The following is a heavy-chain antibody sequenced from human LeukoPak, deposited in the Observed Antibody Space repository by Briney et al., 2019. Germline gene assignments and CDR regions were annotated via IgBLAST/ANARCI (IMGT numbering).Heavy chain of an antibody. V-gene: IGHV4-61*02. CDR1: GGSISSASYY. Sequence: SETLSLTCTVSGGSISSASYYWSWIRQPAGKGLQWIGRIYTSGSTYYNPSLKSRVTISVDTSKNQFSLKLTSVTAADTAVYYCARHGITVIVETYAFDIWGQGTMVTVSS. CDR3: ARHGITVIVETYAFDI. D-gene: IGHD3-22*01. J-gene: IGHJ3*02. CDR2: IYTSGST.